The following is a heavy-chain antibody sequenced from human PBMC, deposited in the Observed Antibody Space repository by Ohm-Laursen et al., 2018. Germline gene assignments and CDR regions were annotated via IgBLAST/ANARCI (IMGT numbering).Heavy chain of an antibody. CDR3: ASEAKPDAFDI. CDR2: INSDGSST. CDR1: GFIFNNYW. V-gene: IGHV3-74*01. J-gene: IGHJ3*02. Sequence: SLRLSCAASGFIFNNYWMHWVRQAPGKGLVWVSRINSDGSSTSYADSVKGRFTISRDNAKNTLYLQMNSLRAEDTAVYYCASEAKPDAFDIWGQGTLVTVSS.